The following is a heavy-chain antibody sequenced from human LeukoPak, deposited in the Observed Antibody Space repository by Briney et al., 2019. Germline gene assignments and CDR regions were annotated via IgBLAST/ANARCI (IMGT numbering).Heavy chain of an antibody. D-gene: IGHD1-26*01. CDR1: GFTFSSYA. CDR2: IYSGGST. Sequence: GGSLRLSCAASGFTFSSYAMSWVRQAPGKGLEWVSVIYSGGSTYYADSVKGRFTISRDNSKNTLYLQMNSLRAEDMAVYYCARGLESGSYDYWGQGTLVTVSS. CDR3: ARGLESGSYDY. J-gene: IGHJ4*02. V-gene: IGHV3-53*01.